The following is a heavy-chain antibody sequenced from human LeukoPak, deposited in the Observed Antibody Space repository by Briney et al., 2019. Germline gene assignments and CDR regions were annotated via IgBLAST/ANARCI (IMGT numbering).Heavy chain of an antibody. CDR2: ISRDGNII. D-gene: IGHD3-16*01. CDR1: GFSFSDHH. J-gene: IGHJ4*02. V-gene: IGHV3-11*01. Sequence: GGSLRLSCAASGFSFSDHHMSWVRQVPGKGLEWLAYISRDGNIIVYADSVKGRFTISRDNARQSVYLEMKSLRPEDTAVYYCARYVLLMDYWGQGTLVTVSS. CDR3: ARYVLLMDY.